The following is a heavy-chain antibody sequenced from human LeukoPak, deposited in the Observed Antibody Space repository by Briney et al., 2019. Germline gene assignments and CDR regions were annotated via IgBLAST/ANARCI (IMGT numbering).Heavy chain of an antibody. CDR3: ARDRDCAFDY. J-gene: IGHJ4*02. D-gene: IGHD2-21*02. V-gene: IGHV3-33*01. CDR1: GFTFSSYG. Sequence: PGRSLRLSCAASGFTFSSYGMHWVRQAPGKGLEWVAVTWYDGSNKYYADSVKGRFTISRDNSKNSLYLQMDSLRDEDTAVYYCARDRDCAFDYWGQGTLVTVSS. CDR2: TWYDGSNK.